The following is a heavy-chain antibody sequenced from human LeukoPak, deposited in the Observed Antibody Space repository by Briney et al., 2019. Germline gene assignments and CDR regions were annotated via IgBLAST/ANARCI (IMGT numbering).Heavy chain of an antibody. V-gene: IGHV5-10-1*01. CDR1: GYSITSYW. CDR2: IDPSDSYK. J-gene: IGHJ4*02. Sequence: GESLKISWKGSGYSITSYWISWVRQMPGKGLEWMGRIDPSDSYKNYNPSFQGHVTISVDKSISTAYLQWSSLKDSDTAMYYCARHATAMVDYWGQGTLVTVSS. CDR3: ARHATAMVDY. D-gene: IGHD5-18*01.